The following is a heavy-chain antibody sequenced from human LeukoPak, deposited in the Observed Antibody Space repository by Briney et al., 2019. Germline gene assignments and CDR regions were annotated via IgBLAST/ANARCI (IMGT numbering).Heavy chain of an antibody. V-gene: IGHV3-11*01. J-gene: IGHJ2*01. D-gene: IGHD3-10*01. CDR2: ISDRGSTI. Sequence: GGSLRLSCAASGFAFSDYYMTWIRQAPGKGLEWVSYISDRGSTIYYADSVKGRFTMSRDNAKNSLYLQMNSLRAEDTAVYYCAKHSTGVECWGRGTLVTVSS. CDR1: GFAFSDYY. CDR3: AKHSTGVEC.